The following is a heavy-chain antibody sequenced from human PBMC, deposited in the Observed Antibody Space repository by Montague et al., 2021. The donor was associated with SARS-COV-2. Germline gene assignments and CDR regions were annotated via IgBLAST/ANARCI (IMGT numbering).Heavy chain of an antibody. V-gene: IGHV4-59*01. CDR1: GGSISRYY. CDR3: ARSRENYNILTGYPYYFDY. Sequence: SETLSLTCTVSGGSISRYYWNWIRQPPGKGLEWIAYIYYRGSTNXNPXLKSRVTISVDTSKNQFSLKLSSVTAADTAVYYCARSRENYNILTGYPYYFDYWGQGTLVTVSS. D-gene: IGHD3-9*01. J-gene: IGHJ4*01. CDR2: IYYRGST.